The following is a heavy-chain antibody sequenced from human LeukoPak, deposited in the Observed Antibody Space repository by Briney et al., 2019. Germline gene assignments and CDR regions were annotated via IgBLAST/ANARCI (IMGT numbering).Heavy chain of an antibody. CDR2: ISWNSGSI. D-gene: IGHD6-13*01. V-gene: IGHV3-9*01. CDR3: AKVRQQRGPFDY. J-gene: IGHJ4*02. CDR1: GFTFDDYA. Sequence: GGSLRLSCAASGFTFDDYAMHWVRHAPGKGLEWVSGISWNSGSIGYADSVKGRFTISRDNAKNSLYLQMNSLRAEDTALYYCAKVRQQRGPFDYWGQGTLVTVSS.